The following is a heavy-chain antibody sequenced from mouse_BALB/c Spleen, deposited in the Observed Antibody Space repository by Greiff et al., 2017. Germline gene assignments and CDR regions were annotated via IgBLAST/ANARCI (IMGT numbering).Heavy chain of an antibody. CDR2: ISSGGSYT. CDR1: GFTFSSYA. V-gene: IGHV5-9-4*01. J-gene: IGHJ3*01. Sequence: EVQLVESGGGLVKPGGSLKLSCAASGFTFSSYAMSWVRQSPEKRLEWVAEISSGGSYTYYPDTVTGRFTISRDNAKNTLYLEMSSLRSEDTAMYYCARRDFAYWGQGTLVTVSA. CDR3: ARRDFAY.